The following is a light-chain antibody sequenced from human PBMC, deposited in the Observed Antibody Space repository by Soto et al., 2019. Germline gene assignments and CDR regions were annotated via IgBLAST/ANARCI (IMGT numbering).Light chain of an antibody. CDR2: STN. V-gene: IGLV1-44*01. CDR1: SSTIGSNT. Sequence: QSVLTQPPSASGTTGQRATISCSGSSSTIGSNTVNWYQQPPGTAPKLLLYSTNQLPSGVHDRFSVSKSGTSASLAISGLQSADEVDYYGAAWDDSLNGLVVFGGGIKVTVL. J-gene: IGLJ2*01. CDR3: AAWDDSLNGLVV.